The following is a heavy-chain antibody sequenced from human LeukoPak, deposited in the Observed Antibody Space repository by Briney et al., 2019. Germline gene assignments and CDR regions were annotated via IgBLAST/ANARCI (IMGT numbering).Heavy chain of an antibody. D-gene: IGHD3-10*01. V-gene: IGHV4-61*02. Sequence: SETLSLTCTVSGVSISSGGSYWDWIRQPAGKGLEWIGRIYTSGTTNYNPSLKSRVTISVHTSKNQFSLKLSSVPAAHTAVYYCASRLLWFGELSHFDYWAQGTLVTVSS. CDR1: GVSISSGGSY. J-gene: IGHJ4*02. CDR2: IYTSGTT. CDR3: ASRLLWFGELSHFDY.